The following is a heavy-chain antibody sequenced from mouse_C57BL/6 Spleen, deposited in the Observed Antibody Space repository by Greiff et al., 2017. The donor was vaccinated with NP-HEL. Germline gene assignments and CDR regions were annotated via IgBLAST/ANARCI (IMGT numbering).Heavy chain of an antibody. CDR1: GFTFSSYT. Sequence: EVQVVESGGGLVKPGGSLKLSCAASGFTFSSYTMSWVRQTPEKRLEWVATISGGGGNTYYPDSVKGRFTISRDNAKNTLYLQMSSLRSEDTALYYCARQLTTVEQGYFDGWGTGTTDTVSS. V-gene: IGHV5-9*01. CDR3: ARQLTTVEQGYFDG. CDR2: ISGGGGNT. D-gene: IGHD1-1*01. J-gene: IGHJ1*03.